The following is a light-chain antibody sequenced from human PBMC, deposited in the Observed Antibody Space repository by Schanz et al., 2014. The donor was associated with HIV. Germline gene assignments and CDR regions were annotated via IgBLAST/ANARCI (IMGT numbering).Light chain of an antibody. V-gene: IGLV2-8*01. J-gene: IGLJ2*01. CDR3: CSYAGSNSFL. Sequence: QSVLTQPPSASGSPGQSVTISCTGTSSDVGGYNYVSWYQQHPGKAPKLMIYEVSKRPSGVPDRFSGSKSGNTASLTVSGLQAEDEADYYCCSYAGSNSFLFGGGTKLTVL. CDR1: SSDVGGYNY. CDR2: EVS.